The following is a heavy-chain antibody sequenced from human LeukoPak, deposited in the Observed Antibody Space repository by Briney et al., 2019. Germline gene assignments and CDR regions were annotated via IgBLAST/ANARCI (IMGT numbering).Heavy chain of an antibody. Sequence: SGTLSLTCAVSGGSISSSNWWSWVRQPPGKGLEWIGEIYHSGSTNYNPSLKSRVTISVDTSKNQFSLKLSSVTAADTAVYYXXXXXXXXXXXXXXXXRPKAHRTGIDYWGQGTLVTVSS. CDR2: IYHSGST. D-gene: IGHD7-27*01. CDR3: XXXXXXXXXXXXXXXRPKAHRTGIDY. CDR1: GGSISSSNW. V-gene: IGHV4-4*02. J-gene: IGHJ4*02.